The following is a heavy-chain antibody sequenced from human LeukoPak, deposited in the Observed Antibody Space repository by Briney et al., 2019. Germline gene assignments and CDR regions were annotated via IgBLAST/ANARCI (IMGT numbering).Heavy chain of an antibody. D-gene: IGHD5-18*01. CDR1: GHTLTSHA. CDR2: ITPIIGTT. CDR3: AIGPNTAMVNGGDY. J-gene: IGHJ4*02. V-gene: IGHV1-69*13. Sequence: SVKVSCKASGHTLTSHAINWVLQGRGPRTENTSVITPIIGTTNYAQNVKARFTITADQSTFSASLHLSSLRPEDTAVYSRAIGPNTAMVNGGDYWGQETLVTVSS.